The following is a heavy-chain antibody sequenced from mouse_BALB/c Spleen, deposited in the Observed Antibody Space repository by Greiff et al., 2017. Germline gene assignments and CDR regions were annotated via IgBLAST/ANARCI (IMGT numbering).Heavy chain of an antibody. CDR3: ARNGYDGENYFDY. CDR2: IWGGGST. V-gene: IGHV2-6-4*01. Sequence: VQRVESGPGLVAPSQSLSITCTVSGFSLSRYSVHWVRQPPGKGLEWLGMIWGGGSTDYNSALKSRLSISKDNSKSQVFLKMNSLQTDDTAMYYCARNGYDGENYFDYWGQGTTLTVSS. CDR1: GFSLSRYS. J-gene: IGHJ2*01. D-gene: IGHD2-2*01.